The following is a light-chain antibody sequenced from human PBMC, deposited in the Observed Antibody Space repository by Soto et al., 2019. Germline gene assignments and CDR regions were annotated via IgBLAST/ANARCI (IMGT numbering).Light chain of an antibody. Sequence: EIVVTQSRATLSLSPGERATLSCRASQSVAYTYLAWFQQKTGQAPRILIYGESNRATGIPDRFSGSGSGTDLNLTISRLEPEDFAVYYCQKYGTSPFTCGPGTKVDIK. CDR3: QKYGTSPFT. V-gene: IGKV3-20*01. CDR2: GES. J-gene: IGKJ3*01. CDR1: QSVAYTY.